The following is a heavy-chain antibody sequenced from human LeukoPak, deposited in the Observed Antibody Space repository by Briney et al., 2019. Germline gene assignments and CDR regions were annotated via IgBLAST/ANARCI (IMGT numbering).Heavy chain of an antibody. D-gene: IGHD1-26*01. CDR1: GYSISSGYY. Sequence: PSETLSLTCNVSGYSISSGYYWGWIRQPPAKGLEWIGSIYHSGSTYYNPSLKSRVTISVDTSKNQFSLKLSSVTAADTAVYYCARGLWWELPYFDYWGQGTLVTVSS. CDR2: IYHSGST. V-gene: IGHV4-38-2*02. CDR3: ARGLWWELPYFDY. J-gene: IGHJ4*02.